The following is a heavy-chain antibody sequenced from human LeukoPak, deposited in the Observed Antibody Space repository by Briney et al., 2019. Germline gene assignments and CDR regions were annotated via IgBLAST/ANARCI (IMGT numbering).Heavy chain of an antibody. CDR1: GGSFSGYY. J-gene: IGHJ4*02. CDR3: ARGNYYRNFDY. Sequence: SETLSLTCAVYGGSFSGYYWSWIRQPPGKGLEWIGEINHSGSTNYNPSLKSRVTISVDTSKNQFSLKLSSVTAADTAVYYCARGNYYRNFDYWGQGTLVTVSS. CDR2: INHSGST. V-gene: IGHV4-34*01. D-gene: IGHD1-26*01.